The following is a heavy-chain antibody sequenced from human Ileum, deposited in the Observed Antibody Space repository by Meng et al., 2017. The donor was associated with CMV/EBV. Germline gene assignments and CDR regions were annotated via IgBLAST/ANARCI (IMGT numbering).Heavy chain of an antibody. CDR2: IYHTGRT. V-gene: IGHV4-4*02. J-gene: IGHJ4*01. Sequence: CAVSGVSISTDNWWTWVRQPPGKGLEWIGEIYHTGRTNSNPSLNSRLIISVDKSKNEVSLKLISATAADTAIYYCARDPSGHDWGSYWGHGALVTVSS. CDR1: GVSISTDNW. CDR3: ARDPSGHDWGSY. D-gene: IGHD5-12*01.